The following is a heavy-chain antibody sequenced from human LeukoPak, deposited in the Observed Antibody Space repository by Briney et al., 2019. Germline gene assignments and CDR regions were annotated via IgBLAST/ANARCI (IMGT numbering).Heavy chain of an antibody. D-gene: IGHD3-22*01. Sequence: PGRSLRLSCATSGFTFSTYAMHWVRQAPGKGLEWVAVISFDGTDKYYADSVKGRFTISRDSSKNTLYLQMNSLRVEDSAVYYCAGQDDKYGGDYWGQGTLVTVSS. V-gene: IGHV3-30*04. CDR1: GFTFSTYA. CDR3: AGQDDKYGGDY. J-gene: IGHJ4*02. CDR2: ISFDGTDK.